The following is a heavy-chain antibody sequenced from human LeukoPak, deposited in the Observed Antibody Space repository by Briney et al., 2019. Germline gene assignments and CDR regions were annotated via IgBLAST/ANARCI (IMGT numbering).Heavy chain of an antibody. Sequence: SETLSLTCTVSGGSISSYYWSWIRQPPGRGLEWIGYIYYSGSTNYNPSLKSRVTISVDTSKNQFSLKLSSVTAADTAVYYCARGNDYVWGSYRLPLDYWGQGTLDTVSS. CDR1: GGSISSYY. J-gene: IGHJ4*02. V-gene: IGHV4-59*08. D-gene: IGHD3-16*02. CDR2: IYYSGST. CDR3: ARGNDYVWGSYRLPLDY.